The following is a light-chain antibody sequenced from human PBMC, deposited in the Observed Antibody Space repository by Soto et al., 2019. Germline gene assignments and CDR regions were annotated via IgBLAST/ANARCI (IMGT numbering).Light chain of an antibody. Sequence: QSALTQPPSASGSPGQSVTLSCTGTSSDVGGYNYVPWYQHHPGKAPKLMIYEVSKRPSGVPDRFSGSKSGNSASLTVSGLQAEDEADYYCSSYAGSNNYVFGTGTKLTVL. V-gene: IGLV2-8*01. CDR3: SSYAGSNNYV. CDR1: SSDVGGYNY. CDR2: EVS. J-gene: IGLJ1*01.